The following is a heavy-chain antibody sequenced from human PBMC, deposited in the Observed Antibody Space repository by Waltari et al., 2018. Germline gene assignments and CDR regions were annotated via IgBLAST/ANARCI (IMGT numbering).Heavy chain of an antibody. Sequence: EVQLLESGGGLVQPGGSLRLSCAASGFTFSSYAISWVRQAPGKGLEWVSVIYSGGSTYYADSVKGRFTISRDNSKNTLYLQMNSLRAEDTAVYYCAKDLAVTTKHVQDYWGQGTLVTVSS. J-gene: IGHJ4*02. D-gene: IGHD4-4*01. CDR2: IYSGGST. CDR3: AKDLAVTTKHVQDY. V-gene: IGHV3-23*03. CDR1: GFTFSSYA.